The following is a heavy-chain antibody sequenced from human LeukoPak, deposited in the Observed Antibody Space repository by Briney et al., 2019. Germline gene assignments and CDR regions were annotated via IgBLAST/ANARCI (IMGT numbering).Heavy chain of an antibody. CDR3: TRHYYDSSGYYSFDY. CDR1: GFTFSGSA. V-gene: IGHV3-73*01. D-gene: IGHD3-22*01. J-gene: IGHJ4*02. CDR2: IRSKANSYAT. Sequence: PGGSLRLSCAASGFTFSGSAMHWVRQASGKGLEWVGRIRSKANSYATAYAVSVKGRFTISRDDSKNTAYLQMNSLKTEDTAVYYCTRHYYDSSGYYSFDYWGQGTLVTVSS.